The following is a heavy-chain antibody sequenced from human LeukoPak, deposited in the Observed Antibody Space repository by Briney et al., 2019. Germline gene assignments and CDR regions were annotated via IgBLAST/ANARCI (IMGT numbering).Heavy chain of an antibody. CDR1: GGSIRSSSYY. V-gene: IGHV4-39*01. Sequence: SETLSLTCTVSGGSIRSSSYYWGWIRQPPGKGLEWMGGFFYSGSTYYNPSLKSRVTISVDTSKNQFSLTLSSVTAADTAVYYCARHVPPRITIFGVVGGDYWGQGTLVTVSS. D-gene: IGHD3-3*01. J-gene: IGHJ4*02. CDR3: ARHVPPRITIFGVVGGDY. CDR2: FFYSGST.